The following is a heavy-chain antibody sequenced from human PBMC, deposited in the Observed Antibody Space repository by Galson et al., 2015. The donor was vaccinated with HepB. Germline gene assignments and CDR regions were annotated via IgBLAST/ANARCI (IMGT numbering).Heavy chain of an antibody. V-gene: IGHV1-24*01. CDR3: ATVTQLVLDGFDM. J-gene: IGHJ3*02. D-gene: IGHD6-13*01. CDR2: FDPEDGET. CDR1: GYTLTELS. Sequence: SVKVSCKVSGYTLTELSMHWVRQAPGKGLEWMGGFDPEDGETIYAQTFQGRVTMTEDTSTNTAYMELSSLRSEDTAVYYCATVTQLVLDGFDMWGQGTMVTVSS.